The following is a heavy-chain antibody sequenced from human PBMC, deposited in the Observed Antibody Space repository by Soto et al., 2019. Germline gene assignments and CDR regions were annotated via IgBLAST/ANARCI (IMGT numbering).Heavy chain of an antibody. J-gene: IGHJ4*02. D-gene: IGHD3-10*01. CDR2: VNPILSMS. Sequence: QVQLVQSGAEVKRPGSSVKVSCKASGDTFSFYSINWVRQAPGLGLEWMGRVNPILSMSNYAQRFQGRVTMTADKSTSTAYMELSGLRSEDTAMYYCATSYGSGYRAFDYWGQGALVTVCS. CDR3: ATSYGSGYRAFDY. V-gene: IGHV1-69*04. CDR1: GDTFSFYS.